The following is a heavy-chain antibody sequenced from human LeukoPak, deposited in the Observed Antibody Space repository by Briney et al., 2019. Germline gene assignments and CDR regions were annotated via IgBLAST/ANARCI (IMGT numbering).Heavy chain of an antibody. CDR1: GGSISGYY. D-gene: IGHD5-18*01. V-gene: IGHV4-59*01. Sequence: PSETLSLTCTVSGGSISGYYWSWIRQPPGKGLEWIGYIYYSGSTNYNPSLKSRVTISIDTSKNQFSLELSSVTAVDTAVYYCARAPGDTSMVNQRDHYYYYAMDVWGQGTTVIVSS. J-gene: IGHJ6*02. CDR2: IYYSGST. CDR3: ARAPGDTSMVNQRDHYYYYAMDV.